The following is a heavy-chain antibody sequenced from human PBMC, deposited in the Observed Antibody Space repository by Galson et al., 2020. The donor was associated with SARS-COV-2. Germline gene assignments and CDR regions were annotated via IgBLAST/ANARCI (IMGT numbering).Heavy chain of an antibody. CDR2: IFYDGSDK. Sequence: GGSLRLSCAASGFAFSDHAIHWVRQAPGKGLEWVAQIFYDGSDKYYGDSVQGRFTISRDSSKNTVYLQMNNLKVDDTAVYYCARDGQLSSGWAFDYWGQGTLVTVSS. V-gene: IGHV3-33*01. CDR1: GFAFSDHA. J-gene: IGHJ4*02. CDR3: ARDGQLSSGWAFDY. D-gene: IGHD6-19*01.